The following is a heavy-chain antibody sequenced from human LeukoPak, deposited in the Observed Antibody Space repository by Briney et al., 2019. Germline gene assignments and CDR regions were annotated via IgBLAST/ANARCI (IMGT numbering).Heavy chain of an antibody. CDR2: ISSTSRNI. J-gene: IGHJ4*02. CDR1: GFDFSIYS. V-gene: IGHV3-48*04. D-gene: IGHD3-3*01. CDR3: ARDFWSGYYTED. Sequence: GGSLRLSCAASGFDFSIYSINWVRQAPGKGLEWISYISSTSRNIYFADSVKGRFTISRDNAQNSVSLQMDSLSAEDTAVYYCARDFWSGYYTEDWGQGALVIVSS.